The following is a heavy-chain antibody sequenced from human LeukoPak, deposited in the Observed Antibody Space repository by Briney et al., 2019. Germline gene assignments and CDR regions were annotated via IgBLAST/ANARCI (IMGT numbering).Heavy chain of an antibody. D-gene: IGHD2-21*02. Sequence: GGSLRLSCAASGFTVSSNYMSWVRQAPGKGLVWVSRINSDGSSTSYADSVKGRFTIPRDNAKNTLYLQMNSLRAEDTAVYYCARFGGGDWLYNYGMDVWGQGTTVTVSS. CDR1: GFTVSSNY. V-gene: IGHV3-74*01. CDR3: ARFGGGDWLYNYGMDV. J-gene: IGHJ6*02. CDR2: INSDGSST.